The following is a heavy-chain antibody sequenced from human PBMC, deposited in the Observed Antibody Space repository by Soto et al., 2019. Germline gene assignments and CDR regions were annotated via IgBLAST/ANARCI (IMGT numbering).Heavy chain of an antibody. CDR1: GRSITSYY. CDR2: IYDNGIT. V-gene: IGHV4-59*12. D-gene: IGHD3-22*01. Sequence: QVVLQESGPGLVKPSETLSLTCSDSGRSITSYYWSWVRQPPGKGLEWIGYIYDNGITSQNPSLKRRVTMSADTSQNQFALKLASVTGADTAVYYCARTYDSNGYANEFDSWGQGILVTVTS. J-gene: IGHJ4*02. CDR3: ARTYDSNGYANEFDS.